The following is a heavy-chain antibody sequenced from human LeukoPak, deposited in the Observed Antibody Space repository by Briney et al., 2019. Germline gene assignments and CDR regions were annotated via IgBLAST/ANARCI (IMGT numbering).Heavy chain of an antibody. J-gene: IGHJ6*02. D-gene: IGHD3-22*01. V-gene: IGHV4-59*01. CDR3: ARGNYYDSSGYPIYYYYGMDV. CDR2: IYYSGST. CDR1: GGSISSYY. Sequence: SETLSLTCTVSGGSISSYYWSWIRQPPGKGLEWIGYIYYSGSTNYNPSLKSRVTISVDTSKNQFSLKLSSVPAADTAVYYCARGNYYDSSGYPIYYYYGMDVWGQGTPVTVSS.